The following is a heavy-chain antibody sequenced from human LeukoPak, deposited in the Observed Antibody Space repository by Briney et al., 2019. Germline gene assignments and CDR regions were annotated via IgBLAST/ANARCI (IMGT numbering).Heavy chain of an antibody. CDR1: GYTFTGYY. V-gene: IGHV1-2*06. Sequence: GASVKVSCKASGYTFTGYYMHWVRQAPGQGLEWMGRINPSSGGTNYAQKFQGRVTMTRDTSISTAYMELSRLRSDDTAVYYCARVPHPGAYSSLDNWFDPWGQGTLVTVSS. D-gene: IGHD6-6*01. CDR2: INPSSGGT. CDR3: ARVPHPGAYSSLDNWFDP. J-gene: IGHJ5*02.